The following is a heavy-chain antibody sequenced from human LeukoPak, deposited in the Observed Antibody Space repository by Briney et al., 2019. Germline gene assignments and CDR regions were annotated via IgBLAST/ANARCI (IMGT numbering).Heavy chain of an antibody. CDR1: GGSISSYY. CDR2: IYYSGST. J-gene: IGHJ4*02. CDR3: ARTISRGWVDY. D-gene: IGHD6-19*01. V-gene: IGHV4-59*01. Sequence: SETLSLTCTVSGGSISSYYWSWIRQPPGKGLEWIGYIYYSGSTNYNPSLKSRVTISVDTSKNQFSLKLSSVTAADTAVYYCARTISRGWVDYWGQGTLVTVSS.